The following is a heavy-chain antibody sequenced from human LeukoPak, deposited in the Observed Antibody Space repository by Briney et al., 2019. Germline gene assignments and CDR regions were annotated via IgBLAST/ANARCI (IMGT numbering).Heavy chain of an antibody. CDR2: IYYSGIT. Sequence: SETLSLTCTVSGGSISSHYWSWIRQPPGKGLEWIGYIYYSGITNYNPSLKSRVTISVDTSKNQFSLKLSSVTAADTAVYYCARGLDAFDIWGQGTMVTVSS. CDR3: ARGLDAFDI. CDR1: GGSISSHY. J-gene: IGHJ3*02. V-gene: IGHV4-59*11.